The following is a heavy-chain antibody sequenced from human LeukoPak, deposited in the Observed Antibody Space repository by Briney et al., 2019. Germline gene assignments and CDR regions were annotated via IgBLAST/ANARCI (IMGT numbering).Heavy chain of an antibody. CDR1: GFAFNKYG. CDR2: ISVSGGST. V-gene: IGHV3-23*01. J-gene: IGHJ3*02. D-gene: IGHD3-10*01. Sequence: GGSLRLSCAASGFAFNKYGMSWVRQAPGKGLEWVSLISVSGGSTYSADSVKGRFTISRDNSKNTLYLEMDSLRAEDTAVYYCARDYGSGSYPDAFDIWGLGTMVTVSS. CDR3: ARDYGSGSYPDAFDI.